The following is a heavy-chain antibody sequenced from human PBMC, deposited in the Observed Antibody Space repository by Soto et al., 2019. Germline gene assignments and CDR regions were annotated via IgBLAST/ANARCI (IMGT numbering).Heavy chain of an antibody. CDR3: ARDNLDRDYGTYYHDY. D-gene: IGHD4-17*01. V-gene: IGHV4-31*03. Sequence: SETLSLTCTVSDGSINSADFSWSGICQHPGKGLEWIGEINNSGSTHYNPSLKSRVTISVDTSKNQFSLKLSSVTAADTAVYYCARDNLDRDYGTYYHDYWGQGTLVTVSS. CDR1: DGSINSADFS. CDR2: INNSGST. J-gene: IGHJ4*02.